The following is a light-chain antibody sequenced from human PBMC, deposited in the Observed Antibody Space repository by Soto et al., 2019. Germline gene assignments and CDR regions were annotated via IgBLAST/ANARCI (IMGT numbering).Light chain of an antibody. V-gene: IGLV1-40*01. J-gene: IGLJ2*01. Sequence: QSVLTQPPSVSGAPGQRVTISCTGSSSNIGGGYDVHWYQQLPGTAPKLLIYGNSKRPSGVPDRFSGSKSGTSASLAITGLQAEDEADYYCPSYDSSLSGSVFGGGTKLTVL. CDR1: SSNIGGGYD. CDR2: GNS. CDR3: PSYDSSLSGSV.